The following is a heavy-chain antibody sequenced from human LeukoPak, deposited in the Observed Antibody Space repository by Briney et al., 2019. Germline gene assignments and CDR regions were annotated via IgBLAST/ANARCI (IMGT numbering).Heavy chain of an antibody. CDR3: AKDRSHDYGDHFDY. CDR2: ISWNSGSI. V-gene: IGHV3-9*01. D-gene: IGHD4-17*01. Sequence: PGGSLRLSCAASGFTVSSNYMSWVRQAPGKGLEWVSGISWNSGSIGYADSVKGRFTISRDNAKNSLYLQMNSLRAEDTALYYCAKDRSHDYGDHFDYWGQGTLVTVSS. CDR1: GFTVSSNY. J-gene: IGHJ4*02.